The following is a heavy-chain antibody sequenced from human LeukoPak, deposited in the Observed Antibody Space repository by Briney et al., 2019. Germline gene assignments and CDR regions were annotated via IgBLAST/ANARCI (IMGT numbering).Heavy chain of an antibody. J-gene: IGHJ4*02. CDR1: GFTFRSYG. V-gene: IGHV3-30*18. D-gene: IGHD3-22*01. CDR3: AKDNHDSSGCDY. CDR2: ISYDGINK. Sequence: GRSLRLSCAASGFTFRSYGMHWVRPAPGKGLEWVAVISYDGINKYYADSVRGRFTISIDNSKNTLYLQINSLRVEDAAVYYCAKDNHDSSGCDYWGQGTRVTVSS.